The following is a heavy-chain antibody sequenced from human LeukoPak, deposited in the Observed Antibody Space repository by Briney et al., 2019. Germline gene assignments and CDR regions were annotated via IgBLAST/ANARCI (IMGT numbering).Heavy chain of an antibody. CDR1: GYTFTGYY. V-gene: IGHV1-2*02. J-gene: IGHJ4*02. Sequence: ASVKLSCKASGYTFTGYYIHWVRQAPGQGLEWMGWINRNSGGTNYAQKFQGRVTMTRDRSINTAYMDLRSLTYDDTAVYYCARDKPAEAALDFWGQGTLVT. CDR3: ARDKPAEAALDF. CDR2: INRNSGGT.